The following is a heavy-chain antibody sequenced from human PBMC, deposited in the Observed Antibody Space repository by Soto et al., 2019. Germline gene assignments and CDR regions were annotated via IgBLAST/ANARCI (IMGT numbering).Heavy chain of an antibody. CDR1: GYPVTAYY. V-gene: IGHV1-2*01. CDR3: PRGGEGGVAGSAAFDM. Sequence: QLHLVQSGAVVKKPGASVTVSCSASGYPVTAYYMHWVRQAHGRGLEWMGGLNLATGAAKYPQTFQGRVACTRATSTSTVFMGLIGLSSDEMAVVSGPRGGEGGVAGSAAFDMWGQGTFVTVSS. D-gene: IGHD6-19*01. J-gene: IGHJ3*02. CDR2: LNLATGAA.